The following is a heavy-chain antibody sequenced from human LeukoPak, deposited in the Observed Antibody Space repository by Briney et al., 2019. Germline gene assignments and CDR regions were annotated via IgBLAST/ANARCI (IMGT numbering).Heavy chain of an antibody. V-gene: IGHV1-2*02. J-gene: IGHJ5*02. CDR3: ARGHSSSWSWFDP. D-gene: IGHD6-13*01. CDR1: GYTFTGYY. CDR2: INPNSGGT. Sequence: GASVKVSCKASGYTFTGYYMHWVRQAPGQGLEWMGWINPNSGGTNYAQKFQGRVTMTRDTSISTAYMELSRLRSDDTAVYYCARGHSSSWSWFDPWGQGTLVTVSS.